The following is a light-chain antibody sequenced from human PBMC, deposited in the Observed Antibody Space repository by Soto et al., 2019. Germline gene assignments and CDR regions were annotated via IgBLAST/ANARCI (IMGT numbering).Light chain of an antibody. CDR3: QQYVRSPWT. CDR2: GAS. J-gene: IGKJ1*01. CDR1: QSVTSGY. Sequence: IVLTQSPGTLSLSPRERATLSCRASQSVTSGYLAWYQQKPGQAPRLLIYGASSRASGIPDRFSGSGSGTDFTLTISRLEPEDFGVFYCQQYVRSPWTFGQGTRVEIK. V-gene: IGKV3-20*01.